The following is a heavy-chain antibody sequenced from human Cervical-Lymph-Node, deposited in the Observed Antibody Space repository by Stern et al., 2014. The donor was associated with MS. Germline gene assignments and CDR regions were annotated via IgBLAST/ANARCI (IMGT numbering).Heavy chain of an antibody. D-gene: IGHD3-10*01. J-gene: IGHJ4*02. Sequence: EVQLLESGGGLVQPGGSLRLSCAASGFTFSSYSMNWVRQAPGKGLEWVSYISSSSSTIYYADSVKGRFTISRDNAKNSLYLQMNSLRDEDTAVYYCARDRGGSGSYYSDDYWGQGTLVTVSS. CDR3: ARDRGGSGSYYSDDY. CDR2: ISSSSSTI. CDR1: GFTFSSYS. V-gene: IGHV3-48*02.